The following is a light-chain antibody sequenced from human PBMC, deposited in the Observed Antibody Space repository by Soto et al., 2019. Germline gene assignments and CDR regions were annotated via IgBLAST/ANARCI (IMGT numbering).Light chain of an antibody. CDR2: DVS. J-gene: IGLJ2*01. CDR3: CSYAGNYILV. V-gene: IGLV2-11*01. Sequence: QSALTQPRSVSGSPGQSVTISCTGTSSDVGGYNYVSWYQQHPGKAPKLLIYDVSKRPSGVPDRFSGSKSGNTASLTISGLQAEDEADYYCCSYAGNYILVFGGGTKLTAL. CDR1: SSDVGGYNY.